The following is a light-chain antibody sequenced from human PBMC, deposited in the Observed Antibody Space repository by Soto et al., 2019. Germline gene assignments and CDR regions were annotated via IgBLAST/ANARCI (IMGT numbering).Light chain of an antibody. CDR1: SSDVGGYNY. CDR3: SSYTGSTYV. V-gene: IGLV2-14*01. CDR2: DVS. J-gene: IGLJ1*01. Sequence: QSALTQPASVSGSPGQSITISCTGTSSDVGGYNYVSWYQQHPGKAPKLMIYDVSNRPSGVSNRFSGSKSGNTASLTISGLLAEDEADYYCSSYTGSTYVFGTGTKLTVL.